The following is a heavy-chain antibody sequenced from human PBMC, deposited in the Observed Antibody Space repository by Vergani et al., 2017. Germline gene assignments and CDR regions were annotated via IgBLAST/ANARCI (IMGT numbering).Heavy chain of an antibody. CDR3: ARAGGYYDSRAVRGSFDY. CDR1: GGSISSSSYY. V-gene: IGHV4-39*07. Sequence: QLQLQESGPGLVKPSETLSLTCTVSGGSISSSSYYWGWIRQPPGKGLEWIGSIYYSGSTYYNPSLKSRVTISVEASKNQFSLKLSSVTAADTAVYYCARAGGYYDSRAVRGSFDYWGQGTLVTVSS. D-gene: IGHD3-22*01. CDR2: IYYSGST. J-gene: IGHJ4*02.